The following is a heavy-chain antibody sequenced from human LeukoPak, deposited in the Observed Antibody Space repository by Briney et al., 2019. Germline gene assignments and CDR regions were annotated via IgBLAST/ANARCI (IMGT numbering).Heavy chain of an antibody. CDR2: IDPSDSHT. Sequence: GESLQISCKGSGYTFNNYWITWVRLMPGKGLEWMGRIDPSDSHTDYSPSFRGHVTISIDKSISTAYLQWSSLKASDTAMYYCARDFIRGASDYWGQGALVTVSS. CDR3: ARDFIRGASDY. V-gene: IGHV5-10-1*01. J-gene: IGHJ4*02. CDR1: GYTFNNYW. D-gene: IGHD1-26*01.